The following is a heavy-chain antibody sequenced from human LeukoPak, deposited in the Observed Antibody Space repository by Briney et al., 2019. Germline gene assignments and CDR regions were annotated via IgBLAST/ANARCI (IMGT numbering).Heavy chain of an antibody. Sequence: PGGSLRLSCAASGFTFSSYWMHWVRQAPGKGLVWVSRIKSDGSSTSYADSVKSRITISRENAKNSLYLQMNSLRADDTAVYYCARVMEDIVVVPAATSDYWGQGTLVTVSS. J-gene: IGHJ4*02. CDR2: IKSDGSST. CDR1: GFTFSSYW. D-gene: IGHD2-2*01. V-gene: IGHV3-74*01. CDR3: ARVMEDIVVVPAATSDY.